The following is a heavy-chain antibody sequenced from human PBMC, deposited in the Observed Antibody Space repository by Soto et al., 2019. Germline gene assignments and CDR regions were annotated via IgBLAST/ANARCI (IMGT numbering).Heavy chain of an antibody. V-gene: IGHV3-11*06. CDR2: ITSSGSYT. J-gene: IGHJ5*02. CDR3: VRAHYRNYAFEFDP. D-gene: IGHD4-4*01. CDR1: GFTFSDFY. Sequence: QVQLVESGGGLVKPGGSLRLSCAASGFTFSDFYMSWIRQAPGKGLECISYITSSGSYTNYADSVKGRFTISTDNAKNSLYHQMIGLRAGDTAVYYCVRAHYRNYAFEFDPWGQGILVTVPS.